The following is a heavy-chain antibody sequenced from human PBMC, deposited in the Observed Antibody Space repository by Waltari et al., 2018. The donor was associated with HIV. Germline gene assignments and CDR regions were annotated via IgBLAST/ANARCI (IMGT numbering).Heavy chain of an antibody. Sequence: QVQLQQWGAGLVKPSATLSLTCAVSGGSFNNYYWNWIRQSPGKGLEWIGEINQSGRTNYNPSLESRVTMSVDTSKNQFSLKLTSMTAADSAVYYCVRQRTVTTFSYYYLDVWGKGTTVTVSS. CDR1: GGSFNNYY. CDR2: INQSGRT. CDR3: VRQRTVTTFSYYYLDV. V-gene: IGHV4-34*02. J-gene: IGHJ6*03. D-gene: IGHD4-4*01.